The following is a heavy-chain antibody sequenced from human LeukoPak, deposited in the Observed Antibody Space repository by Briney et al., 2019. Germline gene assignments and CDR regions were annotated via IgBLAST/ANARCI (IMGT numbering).Heavy chain of an antibody. J-gene: IGHJ4*02. CDR3: ASTPRPRGYYSSTSSYLRWGIDY. V-gene: IGHV3-21*01. CDR2: LSSSSSYI. Sequence: PGGSLRLSCAASGFTFSSYSMNWVRQAPGKGLEGVSSLSSSSSYIYYADSVKGRFTISRDNAKNSLYLPKNRLRAEDTAVYYCASTPRPRGYYSSTSSYLRWGIDYWDQGTVVPVSS. CDR1: GFTFSSYS. D-gene: IGHD2-2*01.